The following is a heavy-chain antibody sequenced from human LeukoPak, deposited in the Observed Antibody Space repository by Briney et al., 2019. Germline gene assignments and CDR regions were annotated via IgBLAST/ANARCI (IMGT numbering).Heavy chain of an antibody. V-gene: IGHV3-23*01. CDR3: AKDGGANDAFDI. CDR2: ISGSGGST. J-gene: IGHJ3*02. D-gene: IGHD2-15*01. CDR1: GFTFSSYA. Sequence: GGSLRLSCAASGFTFSSYAMSWVRQAPGKGLEWVSAISGSGGSTYYADSMKGRFTISRDNSKNTLYLQMNSLRAEDTAVYYCAKDGGANDAFDIWGQGTMVTVSS.